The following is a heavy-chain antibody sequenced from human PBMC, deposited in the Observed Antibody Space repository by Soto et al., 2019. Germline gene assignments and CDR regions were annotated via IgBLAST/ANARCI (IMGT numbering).Heavy chain of an antibody. CDR2: IYYSGST. CDR1: GGSISSSNYY. Sequence: SETLSLTCSVSGGSISSSNYYRAWIRQPPGKGLEWIGSIYYSGSTYYNPSLKSRVTVSVDTSKNQFSLKLSSVTAADTAVYYCARHPSDFWFDPWGQGTLVTVSS. J-gene: IGHJ5*02. CDR3: ARHPSDFWFDP. D-gene: IGHD2-21*02. V-gene: IGHV4-39*01.